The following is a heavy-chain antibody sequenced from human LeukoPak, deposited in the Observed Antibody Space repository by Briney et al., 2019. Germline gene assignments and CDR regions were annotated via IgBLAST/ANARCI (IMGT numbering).Heavy chain of an antibody. V-gene: IGHV4-59*01. D-gene: IGHD3-10*01. CDR3: AKITMVRGVRKRYYFDY. J-gene: IGHJ4*02. CDR2: IYYSGST. Sequence: NASETLSLTCAVSGDSISSYYWSWIRQPPGKGLEWIGYIYYSGSTNYNPSLKSRVTISVDTSKNQFSLKLNSVTAADTAIYYCAKITMVRGVRKRYYFDYWGQGTLVTVSS. CDR1: GDSISSYY.